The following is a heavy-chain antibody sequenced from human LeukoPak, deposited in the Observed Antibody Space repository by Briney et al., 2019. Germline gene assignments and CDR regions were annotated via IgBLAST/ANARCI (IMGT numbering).Heavy chain of an antibody. V-gene: IGHV4-59*01. CDR3: ARESPYGSGSYPIDY. CDR2: IYYSGST. CDR1: GGSISSYY. J-gene: IGHJ4*02. D-gene: IGHD3-10*01. Sequence: PSETLSLTCTVSGGSISSYYWSWIRQPPGKGLEWIGYIYYSGSTNYNPSLKSRVTISVDTSKNQFSLKLSSVTAADTAVYYCARESPYGSGSYPIDYWGQGTLVTVSS.